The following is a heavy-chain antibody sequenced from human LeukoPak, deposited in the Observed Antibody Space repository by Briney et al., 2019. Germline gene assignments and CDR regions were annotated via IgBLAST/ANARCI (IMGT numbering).Heavy chain of an antibody. D-gene: IGHD5-18*01. CDR1: GFTFSSYA. V-gene: IGHV3-30-3*01. CDR3: ARDSGYSYPTLGY. Sequence: GGSLTLSCSASGFTFSSYAMHWVRQAPGKGLEWVAVISYDGSNKYYADSVKGRFTISRDNSKNTLYLQMNSLRAEDTAVYYCARDSGYSYPTLGYWGQGTLVTVSS. CDR2: ISYDGSNK. J-gene: IGHJ4*02.